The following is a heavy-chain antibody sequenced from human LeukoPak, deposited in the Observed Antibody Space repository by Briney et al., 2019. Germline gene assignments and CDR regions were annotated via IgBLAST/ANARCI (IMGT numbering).Heavy chain of an antibody. D-gene: IGHD3-10*01. CDR3: ARDLAYYYGSGSYVFDY. J-gene: IGHJ4*02. CDR1: GYTFTSYG. CDR2: ISAYNGNT. Sequence: GASVKVSCKASGYTFTSYGISWVRQAPGQGLEWMGWISAYNGNTNYAQKLQGRVTMTTDTSTSTAYMELRSLRSDDTAVYYCARDLAYYYGSGSYVFDYWGQGTLVTVSS. V-gene: IGHV1-18*01.